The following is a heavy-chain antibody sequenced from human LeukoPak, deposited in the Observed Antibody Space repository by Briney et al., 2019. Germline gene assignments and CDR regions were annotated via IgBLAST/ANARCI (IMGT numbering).Heavy chain of an antibody. CDR2: INHSGST. J-gene: IGHJ4*02. CDR3: ARGTYYYGSGSYSHDY. CDR1: GGSFSGYY. V-gene: IGHV4-34*01. Sequence: PSETLSLTCAVYGGSFSGYYWSWIRQPPGKGLEWIGEINHSGSTNYNPPLKSRVTISVDTSKNQFSLKLSSVTAADTAVYYCARGTYYYGSGSYSHDYWGQGTLVTVSS. D-gene: IGHD3-10*01.